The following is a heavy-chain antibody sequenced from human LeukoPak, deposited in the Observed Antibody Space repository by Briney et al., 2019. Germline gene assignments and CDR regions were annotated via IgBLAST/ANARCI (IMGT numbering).Heavy chain of an antibody. D-gene: IGHD3-22*01. CDR2: IDPDSGGT. CDR1: GYTFTGYF. J-gene: IGHJ3*02. CDR3: ARVIEVESAFDI. V-gene: IGHV1-2*02. Sequence: ASVKVSCKASGYTFTGYFIHWVRQAPGQGLEWMGWIDPDSGGTNYAQKFQGRVTMTRDTSISTAYMELSRLRSDDTAVYYCARVIEVESAFDIWGQGTMVTVSS.